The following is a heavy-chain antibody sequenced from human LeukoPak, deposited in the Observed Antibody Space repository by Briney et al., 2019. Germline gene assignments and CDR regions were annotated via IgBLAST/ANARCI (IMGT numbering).Heavy chain of an antibody. J-gene: IGHJ4*02. Sequence: GGSLRLSCVASGFSINSYCMTWVRQAPGKGLEWVAVIREGGSGTYYVDSVKGRFTVSRDNAKNSLYLQMNSLRAEDTAVYYCASVPYSSGWHFDYWGQGTLVTVSS. CDR3: ASVPYSSGWHFDY. CDR1: GFSINSYC. CDR2: IREGGSGT. D-gene: IGHD6-19*01. V-gene: IGHV3-7*01.